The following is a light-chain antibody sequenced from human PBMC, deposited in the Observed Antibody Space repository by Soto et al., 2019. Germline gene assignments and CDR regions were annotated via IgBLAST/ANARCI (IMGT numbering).Light chain of an antibody. Sequence: QSALTQPASVSGSPGQSITISCTGTSSDVGGYNYVSWYQQHPGKAPKLIIYDVSNRPSGVSNRFSGSKSGNTASLTISGLQAEDEAGYYCSSYTSSSTWVFGGGTKLTVL. V-gene: IGLV2-14*03. CDR3: SSYTSSSTWV. CDR1: SSDVGGYNY. J-gene: IGLJ3*02. CDR2: DVS.